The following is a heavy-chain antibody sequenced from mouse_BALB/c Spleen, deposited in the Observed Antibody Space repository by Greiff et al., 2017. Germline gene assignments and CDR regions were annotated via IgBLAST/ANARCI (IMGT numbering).Heavy chain of an antibody. CDR2: IYPGNGDT. D-gene: IGHD1-2*01. CDR1: GYTFTSYN. V-gene: IGHV1-12*01. J-gene: IGHJ4*01. CDR3: ARGGYYGYSAMDY. Sequence: QVQLQQPGAELVKPGASVKMSCKASGYTFTSYNMHWVKQTPGQGLEWIGAIYPGNGDTSYNQKFKGKATLTADKSSSTAYMQLSSLTSEDSAVYYCARGGYYGYSAMDYWGQGTSVTVSS.